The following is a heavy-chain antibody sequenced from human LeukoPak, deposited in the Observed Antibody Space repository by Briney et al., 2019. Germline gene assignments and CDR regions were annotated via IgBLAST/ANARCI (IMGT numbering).Heavy chain of an antibody. CDR1: GFTFSIYG. D-gene: IGHD6-13*01. CDR3: AKDRSIAAAGTLDY. CDR2: IRYDGSNK. Sequence: PGGSLRLSCAASGFTFSIYGMHWVRQAPGKGLEWVAFIRYDGSNKYYADSVKGRFTISRDNSKNTLYLQMNSLRAEDTAVYYCAKDRSIAAAGTLDYWGQGTLVTVSS. V-gene: IGHV3-30*02. J-gene: IGHJ4*02.